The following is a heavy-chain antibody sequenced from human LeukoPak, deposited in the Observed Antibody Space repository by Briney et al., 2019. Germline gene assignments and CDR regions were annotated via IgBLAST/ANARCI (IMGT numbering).Heavy chain of an antibody. D-gene: IGHD2-15*01. CDR1: GFTFSSYS. Sequence: GGSLRLSCAASGFTFSSYSMNWVRQAPGKGLEWVSSISSSRSYIYYADSVMGRFTISRDNARNSLSLHMNSLRAEDTAVYYCARGVRYCSGGNCYSNTLTYMDVWGKGTTVTVSS. CDR3: ARGVRYCSGGNCYSNTLTYMDV. V-gene: IGHV3-21*01. CDR2: ISSSRSYI. J-gene: IGHJ6*03.